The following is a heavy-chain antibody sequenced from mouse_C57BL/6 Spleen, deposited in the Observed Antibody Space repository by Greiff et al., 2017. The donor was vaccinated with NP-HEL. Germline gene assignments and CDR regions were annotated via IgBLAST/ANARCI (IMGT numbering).Heavy chain of an antibody. CDR2: FYPGSGSI. CDR3: ARHEAYGSSYDYAMDY. D-gene: IGHD1-1*01. Sequence: QVQLQQSGAELVKPGASVKLSCKASGYTFTEYTIHWVKQRSGQGLEWIGWFYPGSGSIKYNEKFKDKATLTADKSSSSVYMELSRLTSEDSAVYFCARHEAYGSSYDYAMDYWGQGTSVTVSS. V-gene: IGHV1-62-2*01. CDR1: GYTFTEYT. J-gene: IGHJ4*01.